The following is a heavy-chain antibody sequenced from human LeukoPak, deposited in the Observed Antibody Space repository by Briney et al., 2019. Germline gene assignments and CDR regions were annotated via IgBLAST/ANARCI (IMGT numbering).Heavy chain of an antibody. J-gene: IGHJ4*02. CDR1: GGSISSSIDY. CDR2: IYYRGVN. V-gene: IGHV4-39*02. Sequence: SETLSLTCTVSGGSISSSIDYWGWIRQPPGKGLEWIGSIYYRGVNYYNPSLPSRVSISVDTSNNRLSLTPTSVTAADTAVYYSAPRVRWDYFEYWGQGILVTVSS. D-gene: IGHD1-26*01. CDR3: APRVRWDYFEY.